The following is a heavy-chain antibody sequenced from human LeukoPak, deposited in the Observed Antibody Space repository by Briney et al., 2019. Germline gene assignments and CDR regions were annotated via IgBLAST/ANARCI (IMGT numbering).Heavy chain of an antibody. CDR1: GGSINSHY. Sequence: PSETLSLTCSVSGGSINSHYWSWIRQPPGKRLGWIGYIFNTGNTNYNPSLASRITLSVDTSRAQFFLRLSPVTAADTAIYYCASRSADTTWYGVFDYWGQGTLVTVSS. CDR2: IFNTGNT. CDR3: ASRSADTTWYGVFDY. J-gene: IGHJ4*02. D-gene: IGHD3-10*01. V-gene: IGHV4-59*11.